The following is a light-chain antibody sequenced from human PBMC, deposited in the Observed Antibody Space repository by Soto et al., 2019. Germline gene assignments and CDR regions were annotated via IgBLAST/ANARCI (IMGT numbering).Light chain of an antibody. V-gene: IGKV4-1*01. J-gene: IGKJ1*01. CDR3: QQYNSSPQT. CDR2: WAS. Sequence: DILLSQSPDSLTVSLGERATISCNSSQSVLDRSNKKNYLSWYQQKPGQPPKMLLYWASNRDSGVPDRFSGRVSGTDFTLKISGLQSEDVAVYYCQQYNSSPQTFGQGTKVEIK. CDR1: QSVLDRSNKKNY.